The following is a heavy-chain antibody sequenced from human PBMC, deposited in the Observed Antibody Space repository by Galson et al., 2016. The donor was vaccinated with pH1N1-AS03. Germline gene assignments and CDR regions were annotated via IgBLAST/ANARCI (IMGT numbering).Heavy chain of an antibody. D-gene: IGHD6-19*01. CDR2: ISTSSSSI. Sequence: SLRLSCAASGFPFSGYSMNWVRQAPGKGLEWVSFISTSSSSIYYADSVKGRFTISRDNAQNLLYLQMNSLRDEDTAVYYCARDGPPQGISVAGSFDFWGQGTLVTVSS. J-gene: IGHJ4*02. V-gene: IGHV3-21*01. CDR3: ARDGPPQGISVAGSFDF. CDR1: GFPFSGYS.